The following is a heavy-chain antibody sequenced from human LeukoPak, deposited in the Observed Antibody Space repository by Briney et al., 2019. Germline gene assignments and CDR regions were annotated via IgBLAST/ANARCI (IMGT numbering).Heavy chain of an antibody. J-gene: IGHJ2*01. CDR3: ARQSKGLRFLGGSFGWYFDL. CDR1: GGSISSSSYY. Sequence: SETLSLTCSVSGGSISSSSYYWGWIRQPPGKGLEWIGSIYYSGSTYYNPSLKSRITTSVDTSKKQFSLQLFSVTAADTAVYYCARQSKGLRFLGGSFGWYFDLCGRGTLVTVSS. D-gene: IGHD3-3*01. V-gene: IGHV4-39*01. CDR2: IYYSGST.